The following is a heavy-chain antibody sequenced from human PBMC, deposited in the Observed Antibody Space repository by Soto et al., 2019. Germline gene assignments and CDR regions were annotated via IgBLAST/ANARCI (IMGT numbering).Heavy chain of an antibody. J-gene: IGHJ6*02. CDR3: AKFYYGDYSYYYYGMDV. D-gene: IGHD4-17*01. V-gene: IGHV3-23*01. CDR2: ISGSGDST. Sequence: EVRVLESGGGLVQPGGSLRLSCAASGFTFSSYAMSWVSQAPGKGLEWVSAISGSGDSTRYADSVQGRFTISRDTSKHTLYLQMNSLRAEDTAVYYCAKFYYGDYSYYYYGMDVWGQGTTVTVSS. CDR1: GFTFSSYA.